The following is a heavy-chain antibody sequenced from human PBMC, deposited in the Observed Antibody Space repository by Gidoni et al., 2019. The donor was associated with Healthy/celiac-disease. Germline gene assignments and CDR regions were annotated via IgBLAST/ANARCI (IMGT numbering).Heavy chain of an antibody. D-gene: IGHD2-15*01. J-gene: IGHJ4*02. CDR1: GFTFSSYA. CDR2: ISGSGGST. CDR3: ARGDEDCSGGSCYPY. Sequence: EVQLLESGGGLVQPGGSLRLSCAASGFTFSSYAMSWVRQAPGKGLEWVSAISGSGGSTYYADSVKGRFTISRDNSKNTLYLQMNRLRAEDTAVYYCARGDEDCSGGSCYPYWGQGTLVTVSS. V-gene: IGHV3-23*01.